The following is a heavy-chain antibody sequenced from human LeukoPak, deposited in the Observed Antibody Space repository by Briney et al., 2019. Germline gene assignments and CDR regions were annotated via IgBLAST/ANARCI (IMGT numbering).Heavy chain of an antibody. CDR1: GFTFSSYW. D-gene: IGHD1-1*01. CDR3: ARLMEKLERPNSYYYYGMDV. J-gene: IGHJ6*02. V-gene: IGHV3-7*01. CDR2: INQDGSEE. Sequence: PGGSLRLSCAASGFTFSSYWMKWVRQAPGKELEWVANINQDGSEEYCVDSAKGRFTISRDNAKNSLYLQMNSLRAEDTAVYYCARLMEKLERPNSYYYYGMDVWGQGTTVTVSS.